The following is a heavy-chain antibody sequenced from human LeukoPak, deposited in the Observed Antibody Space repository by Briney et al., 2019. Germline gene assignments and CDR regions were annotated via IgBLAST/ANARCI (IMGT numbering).Heavy chain of an antibody. V-gene: IGHV3-23*01. J-gene: IGHJ5*02. D-gene: IGHD2-2*01. CDR1: GFTSSSYA. Sequence: QPGGSLRLSCAASGFTSSSYAMSWVRQAPGKGLEWVSAISGSGGSTYYADSVKGRFTISRDNSKNTLYLQMNSLRAEDTAVYYCANSIVVVPAVGPFDPWGQGTLVTVSS. CDR2: ISGSGGST. CDR3: ANSIVVVPAVGPFDP.